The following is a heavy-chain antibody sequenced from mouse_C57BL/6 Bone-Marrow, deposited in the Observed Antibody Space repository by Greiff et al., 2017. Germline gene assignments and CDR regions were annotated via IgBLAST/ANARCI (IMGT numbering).Heavy chain of an antibody. CDR1: GYSITSGYY. CDR3: ARGITTVVGGGYFDV. V-gene: IGHV3-6*01. CDR2: ISYDGSN. D-gene: IGHD1-1*01. Sequence: VQLQQSGPGLVKPSQSLSLTCSVTGYSITSGYYWNWIRQFPGNKLEWMGYISYDGSNNYNPSLKNRISITRDTSKNQFFLKLNSVTTEDTATYYCARGITTVVGGGYFDVWGTGTTVTVSS. J-gene: IGHJ1*03.